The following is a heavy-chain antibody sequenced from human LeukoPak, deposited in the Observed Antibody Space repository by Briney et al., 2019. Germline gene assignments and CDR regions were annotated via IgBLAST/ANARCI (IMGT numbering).Heavy chain of an antibody. D-gene: IGHD3-22*01. CDR2: SDYSGGT. V-gene: IGHV4-59*02. CDR1: GGSVSSHY. CDR3: ARDYYDSSGYLGD. J-gene: IGHJ4*02. Sequence: SETLSLTCTVSGGSVSSHYWSWIRQPPGKGLEWIGYSDYSGGTNYNPSLKSRVTISVDTSKNQFSLNLTSVTAADTAVYYCARDYYDSSGYLGDWGQGTLVTVSS.